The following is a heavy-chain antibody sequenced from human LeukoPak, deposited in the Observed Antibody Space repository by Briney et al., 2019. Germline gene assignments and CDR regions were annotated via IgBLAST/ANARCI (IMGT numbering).Heavy chain of an antibody. J-gene: IGHJ4*02. Sequence: PGGSLRLSCAASGFTFSSYGMSWVRQAPGKGLEWVSAISGSGGSTYYADSVKGQFTISRDNSKNTLYLQMNSLRAEDTAVYYCAKDVSYYYVPFDYWGQGTLVTVSS. CDR1: GFTFSSYG. V-gene: IGHV3-23*01. CDR2: ISGSGGST. CDR3: AKDVSYYYVPFDY. D-gene: IGHD3-10*02.